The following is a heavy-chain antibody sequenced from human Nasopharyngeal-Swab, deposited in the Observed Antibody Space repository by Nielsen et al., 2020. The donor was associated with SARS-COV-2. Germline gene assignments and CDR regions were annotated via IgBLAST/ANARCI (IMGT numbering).Heavy chain of an antibody. CDR2: INHSGST. CDR1: GGSFSGYY. V-gene: IGHV4-34*01. Sequence: SETLSLTCAVYGGSFSGYYWSWIRQPPGKGLEWIGEINHSGSTNYNPSLKSRVTISVDTSKNQFSLKLSSVTAADTDVYYCARGYSSSWYFCWFDPWGQGTLVTVSS. J-gene: IGHJ5*02. CDR3: ARGYSSSWYFCWFDP. D-gene: IGHD6-13*01.